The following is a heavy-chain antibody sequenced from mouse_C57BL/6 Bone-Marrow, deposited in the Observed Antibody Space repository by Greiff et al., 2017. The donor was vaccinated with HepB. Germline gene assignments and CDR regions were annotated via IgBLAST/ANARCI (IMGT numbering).Heavy chain of an antibody. V-gene: IGHV1-82*01. CDR3: AVYGNSDY. CDR1: GYAFSSSW. Sequence: VHLVESGPELVKPGASVKISCKASGYAFSSSWMNWVKQRPGKGLEWIGRIYPGGGDTNYNGKLKGKATLTADKSSSTAYMQLSSLTSEDSAVYFCAVYGNSDYWGQGTTLTVSS. CDR2: IYPGGGDT. D-gene: IGHD2-1*01. J-gene: IGHJ2*01.